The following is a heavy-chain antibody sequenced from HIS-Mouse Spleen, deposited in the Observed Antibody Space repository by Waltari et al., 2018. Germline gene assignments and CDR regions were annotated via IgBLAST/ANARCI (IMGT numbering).Heavy chain of an antibody. CDR3: AKASSGWLDY. V-gene: IGHV3-30*18. CDR1: GFTFSSYG. CDR2: ISYDGSNK. J-gene: IGHJ4*02. D-gene: IGHD6-19*01. Sequence: QVQLLESGGGVVQPGRSLSLSCAASGFTFSSYGMHWVRQAPGKGLEWVAVISYDGSNKYYADSVKGRFTISRDNSKNTLYLQMNSLRAEDTAVYYCAKASSGWLDYWGQGTLVTVSS.